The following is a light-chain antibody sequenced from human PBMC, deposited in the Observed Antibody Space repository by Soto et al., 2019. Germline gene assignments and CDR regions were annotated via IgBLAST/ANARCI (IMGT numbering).Light chain of an antibody. V-gene: IGKV3-15*01. CDR2: GAS. CDR1: QGIITN. CDR3: QQRASWVT. Sequence: IVMTQSPGTLAVSPGERATLSCRASQGIITNLAWYHQKPGQAPRLLIFGASTRATGVPARFSGSGSGTEFTLTIRSLEPEDSAVYYCQQRASWVTFGQGTRLEIK. J-gene: IGKJ5*01.